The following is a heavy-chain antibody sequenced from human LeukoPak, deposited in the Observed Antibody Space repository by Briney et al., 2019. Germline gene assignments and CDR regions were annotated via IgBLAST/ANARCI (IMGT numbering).Heavy chain of an antibody. D-gene: IGHD3-3*01. CDR2: INWNGGST. CDR1: GFTFDDYG. CDR3: ARCSSLNYDFSGYFDY. V-gene: IGHV3-20*03. J-gene: IGHJ4*02. Sequence: RPGGSLRLSSAASGFTFDDYGMSWVRQAPGKGLEWVFGINWNGGSTGYADSVKGRFTISRDNAKNSLYLQMNSLRAEDTALYYCARCSSLNYDFSGYFDYWGQGTLVTVSS.